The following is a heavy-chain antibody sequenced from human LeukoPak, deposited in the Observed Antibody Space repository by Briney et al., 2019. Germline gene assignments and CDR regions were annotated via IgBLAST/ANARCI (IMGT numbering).Heavy chain of an antibody. J-gene: IGHJ4*02. CDR2: ITWNSGGI. V-gene: IGHV3-9*01. Sequence: GRSLRLSCAASGFTFDDYAMHWVRQAPGKGLEWVSGITWNSGGIGYADSVKGRFTISRDNANNSLYLQMNSLRAEDTALHYCAKSRDGYNGLFDYWGQGTLVTVSS. CDR3: AKSRDGYNGLFDY. D-gene: IGHD5-24*01. CDR1: GFTFDDYA.